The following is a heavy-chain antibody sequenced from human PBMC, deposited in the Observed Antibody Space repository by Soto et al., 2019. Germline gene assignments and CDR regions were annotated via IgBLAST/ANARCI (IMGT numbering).Heavy chain of an antibody. D-gene: IGHD6-13*01. CDR3: ARERGVIAAALRVYYGMDV. J-gene: IGHJ6*02. CDR1: GFTFSSYG. CDR2: IWYDGSNK. Sequence: QVQLVESGGGVVQPGRSLRLSCAASGFTFSSYGMHWVRQAPGKGLEWVAGIWYDGSNKYYADSVKGRFTISRDNSKNTLYLQMNSLRAEDTAVYYCARERGVIAAALRVYYGMDVWGQGTTVTVSS. V-gene: IGHV3-33*01.